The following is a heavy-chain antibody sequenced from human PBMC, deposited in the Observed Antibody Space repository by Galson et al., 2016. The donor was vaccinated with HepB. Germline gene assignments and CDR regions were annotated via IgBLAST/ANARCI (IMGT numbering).Heavy chain of an antibody. CDR3: ARDRLFQISTGYSNSHFDY. CDR1: GGTLSSYA. Sequence: SVKVSCKASGGTLSSYAISWVRQAPGQGLEWMGGIIPKFGTANKAQKFQGRLTITADESTSTVYMELSSLRSEDTAVYYCARDRLFQISTGYSNSHFDYWGQGTLVTVSS. CDR2: IIPKFGTA. V-gene: IGHV1-69*13. J-gene: IGHJ4*02. D-gene: IGHD3-22*01.